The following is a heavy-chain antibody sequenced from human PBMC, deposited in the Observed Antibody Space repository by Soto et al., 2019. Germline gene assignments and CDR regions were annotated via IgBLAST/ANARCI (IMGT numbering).Heavy chain of an antibody. J-gene: IGHJ5*02. CDR1: GYTFTSYG. V-gene: IGHV1-18*01. Sequence: QVQLVQSGAEVKKPGASVKVSCKASGYTFTSYGIIWVRQAPGQGLEWMGWISAYNGNTNYAQKLQGRVTMTIDKSTRTAYIVVRSLRSYDAAVYYCARDSRGYCSSTSCYDWFDPWGQGTLVTVSS. D-gene: IGHD2-2*01. CDR2: ISAYNGNT. CDR3: ARDSRGYCSSTSCYDWFDP.